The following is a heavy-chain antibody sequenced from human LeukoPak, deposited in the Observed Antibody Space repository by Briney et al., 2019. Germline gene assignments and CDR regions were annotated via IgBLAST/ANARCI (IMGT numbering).Heavy chain of an antibody. V-gene: IGHV1-69*05. CDR1: GGTFSSYA. Sequence: ASVKVSCKASGGTFSSYAISWVRQAPGQGLEWMGRIIPIFGTANYAQKFQGRVTITTDESTSTAYMELSSLRSEERAVLYCAGGRGDYSNSWYDHWFAPWGQGTLVTVSS. J-gene: IGHJ5*02. CDR3: AGGRGDYSNSWYDHWFAP. CDR2: IIPIFGTA. D-gene: IGHD6-13*01.